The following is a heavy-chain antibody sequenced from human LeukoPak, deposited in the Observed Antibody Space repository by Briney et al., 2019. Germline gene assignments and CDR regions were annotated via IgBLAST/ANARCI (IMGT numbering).Heavy chain of an antibody. CDR3: ARVYLGSFDY. CDR1: GFTFSSYS. Sequence: PGGSLRLSCAASGFTFSSYSMNWVRQAPGKGLEWVSYISSSGSTIYYADSVKGRFTISRDNAKNSLYLQMNSLRAEDTAVYFCARVYLGSFDYWGQGTLVTVSS. CDR2: ISSSGSTI. V-gene: IGHV3-48*04. J-gene: IGHJ4*02. D-gene: IGHD3-10*01.